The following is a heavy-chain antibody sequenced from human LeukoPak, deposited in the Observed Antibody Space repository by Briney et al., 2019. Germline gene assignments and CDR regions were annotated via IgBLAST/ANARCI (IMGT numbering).Heavy chain of an antibody. CDR3: ARDFGDGYNFGAFDI. Sequence: ASVKVSCKASGYTFTGYYMHWVRQAPGQGLEWMGWINPNSGGTNYAQKFQGRVTMTRDTSISTAYMELSRLRSDDTAVYYCARDFGDGYNFGAFDIWGQGTMDTVSS. CDR2: INPNSGGT. D-gene: IGHD5-24*01. V-gene: IGHV1-2*02. J-gene: IGHJ3*02. CDR1: GYTFTGYY.